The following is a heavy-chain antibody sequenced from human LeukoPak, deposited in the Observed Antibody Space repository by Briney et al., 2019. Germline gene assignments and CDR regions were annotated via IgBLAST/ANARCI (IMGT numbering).Heavy chain of an antibody. J-gene: IGHJ4*02. D-gene: IGHD2-21*02. CDR2: IKEDGIDK. V-gene: IGHV3-7*04. CDR1: GFTFSTYW. CDR3: ARDQWRLFDY. Sequence: GGSLRLSCAASGFTFSTYWMTWVRQAPGKGLEWVASIKEDGIDKYYVDSVKGRFTISRDSAKNSLFPQMNTLRGEDTAVYYCARDQWRLFDYWGQGTLVTVSS.